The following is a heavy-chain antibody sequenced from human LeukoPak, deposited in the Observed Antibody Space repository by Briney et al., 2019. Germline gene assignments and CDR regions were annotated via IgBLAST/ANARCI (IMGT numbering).Heavy chain of an antibody. V-gene: IGHV1-69*01. CDR1: GGTFSSYA. Sequence: ASVKVSCKASGGTFSSYAISWVRQAPGQGLEWMGGIIPIFGTANYAQKFQGRVTITADESTSTAYMELSSLRSEDTAVYYCASFGQLVPPFDYWGQGTLVTVSS. CDR2: IIPIFGTA. D-gene: IGHD6-6*01. CDR3: ASFGQLVPPFDY. J-gene: IGHJ4*02.